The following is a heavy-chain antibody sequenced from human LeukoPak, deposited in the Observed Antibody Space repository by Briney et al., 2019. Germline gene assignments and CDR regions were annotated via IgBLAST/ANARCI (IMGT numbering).Heavy chain of an antibody. D-gene: IGHD2-15*01. CDR2: ISSSRTYI. J-gene: IGHJ4*02. V-gene: IGHV3-21*01. Sequence: KAGGSLRLSCAASGFSFSSYPMNWVRQAPGKGLEWVSSISSSRTYIYYADSVKGRFTISRDNAKNSLYLQMNGLRAEDTAVYYCARDFPLYCSGGSCYPDYWGQGTLVTVSS. CDR1: GFSFSSYP. CDR3: ARDFPLYCSGGSCYPDY.